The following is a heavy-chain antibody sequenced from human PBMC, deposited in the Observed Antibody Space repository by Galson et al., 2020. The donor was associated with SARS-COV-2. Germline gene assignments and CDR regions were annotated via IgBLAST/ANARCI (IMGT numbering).Heavy chain of an antibody. CDR2: MNPNSGNT. V-gene: IGHV1-8*01. J-gene: IGHJ6*02. CDR1: GYTFTSYD. Sequence: ASVKVSCKASGYTFTSYDINWVRQATGQGLEWMGWMNPNSGNTGYAQKFPGRVTMTRNTSITTAYMELSTLTSEDTAVYYCARGVGGRRGYDADMDVWGQGTTVTGSS. D-gene: IGHD5-12*01. CDR3: ARGVGGRRGYDADMDV.